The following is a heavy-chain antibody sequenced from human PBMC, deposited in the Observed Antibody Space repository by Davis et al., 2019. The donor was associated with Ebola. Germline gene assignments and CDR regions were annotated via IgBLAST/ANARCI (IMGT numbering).Heavy chain of an antibody. J-gene: IGHJ4*02. V-gene: IGHV1-18*01. CDR2: ISAYSGKT. CDR3: ARDGMNWGPIDY. Sequence: ASVKVSCKASGYTFRNSAISWVRQPPGQPLEWFVWISAYSGKTEYAEKFRGRVTLTTDRATSTAHVELRGLRSDDTAVYYCARDGMNWGPIDYWGQGTLVTVSS. D-gene: IGHD7-27*01. CDR1: GYTFRNSA.